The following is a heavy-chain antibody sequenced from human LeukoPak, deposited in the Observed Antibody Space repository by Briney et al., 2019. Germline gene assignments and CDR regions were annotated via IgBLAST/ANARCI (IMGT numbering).Heavy chain of an antibody. V-gene: IGHV4-34*01. Sequence: SETLSLTCTVSGGSISGYYWSWIRQPPGKGLEWIGEINHSGSTNYNPSLRSRVTISVDTSKNQFSLKLSSVTAADTALYYCARLPARRVVTTPTYFDFWGQGTLVTVSS. CDR3: ARLPARRVVTTPTYFDF. CDR1: GGSISGYY. D-gene: IGHD2-21*02. J-gene: IGHJ4*02. CDR2: INHSGST.